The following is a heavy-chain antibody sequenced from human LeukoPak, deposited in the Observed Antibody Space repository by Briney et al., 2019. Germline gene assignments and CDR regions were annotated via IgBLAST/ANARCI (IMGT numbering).Heavy chain of an antibody. CDR3: AKVDGEVPTMIVVVTTYYFDY. CDR2: ISGSGGST. D-gene: IGHD3-22*01. J-gene: IGHJ4*02. CDR1: GFTFSSYA. V-gene: IGHV3-23*01. Sequence: PGGSLRLSCAASGFTFSSYAMSWVRQAPGKGLEWVSAISGSGGSTYYADSVKGRFTISRDNSKNTLYLQMNSLRAEDTAVYYCAKVDGEVPTMIVVVTTYYFDYWGQGTLVTVSS.